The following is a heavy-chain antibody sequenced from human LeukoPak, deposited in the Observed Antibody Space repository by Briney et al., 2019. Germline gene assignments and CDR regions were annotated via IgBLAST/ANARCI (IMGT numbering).Heavy chain of an antibody. J-gene: IGHJ4*02. CDR2: ISSSGNII. CDR1: GFTFSDYY. CDR3: AREAVTGIGVDY. V-gene: IGHV3-11*04. D-gene: IGHD6-19*01. Sequence: GGSLRLSCAASGFTFSDYYMSWIRQAPGKGLEWVSYISSSGNIIYFADSVKGRFTISRDNAKNSLYLQMNSLRAEDTAVYYCAREAVTGIGVDYWGQGTQVTVSS.